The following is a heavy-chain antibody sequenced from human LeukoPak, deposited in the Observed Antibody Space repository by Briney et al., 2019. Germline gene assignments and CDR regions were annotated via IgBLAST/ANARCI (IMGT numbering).Heavy chain of an antibody. V-gene: IGHV3-66*01. CDR1: GFTVSSNY. CDR3: ARDHYGDCVSAFDI. CDR2: IYSGGST. J-gene: IGHJ3*02. D-gene: IGHD4-17*01. Sequence: PGGSLRLSCAASGFTVSSNYMSWVRQAPGKGLEWVAVIYSGGSTYYADSVKGRFTISRDNSKNTLYLQMNSLSAEDTAVYYCARDHYGDCVSAFDIWGQGTMVTVSS.